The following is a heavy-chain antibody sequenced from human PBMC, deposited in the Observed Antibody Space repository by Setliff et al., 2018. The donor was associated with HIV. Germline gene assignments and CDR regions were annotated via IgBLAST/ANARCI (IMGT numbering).Heavy chain of an antibody. CDR3: AREPSTVTTDYFDY. CDR1: GFTFSGYW. V-gene: IGHV3-7*01. J-gene: IGHJ4*02. CDR2: IKQDGSEK. D-gene: IGHD4-17*01. Sequence: PGGSLRLSCAASGFTFSGYWMSWVRQAPGKGLEWVANIKQDGSEKYYVDSVKGRFTISRDNAKNSLYLQMNSLRAEDTAVYYCAREPSTVTTDYFDYWGQGTLVTVSS.